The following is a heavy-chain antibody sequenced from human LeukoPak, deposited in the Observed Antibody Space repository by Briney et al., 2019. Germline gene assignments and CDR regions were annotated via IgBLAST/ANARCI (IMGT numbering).Heavy chain of an antibody. CDR2: FDPEYGET. Sequence: ASVKVSCKVSGYTLTELSMHWVRQAPGKGLEWMGGFDPEYGETIYAQKFQGRVTMTEDTSTDTAYMELSSLRSEDTAVYYCATAVFGVVIIPNYFDYWGQGTLVTVSS. CDR1: GYTLTELS. D-gene: IGHD3-3*01. CDR3: ATAVFGVVIIPNYFDY. V-gene: IGHV1-24*01. J-gene: IGHJ4*02.